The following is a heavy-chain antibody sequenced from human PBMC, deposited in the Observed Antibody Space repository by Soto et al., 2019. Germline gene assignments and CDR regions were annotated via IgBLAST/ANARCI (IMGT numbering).Heavy chain of an antibody. CDR2: INAGNGNT. V-gene: IGHV1-3*01. CDR3: ARNGGVTGTFKAFDY. CDR1: GYTSTSYA. J-gene: IGHJ4*02. Sequence: ASVKVSCKASGYTSTSYAMHWVRQAPGQRLEWMGWINAGNGNTKYSQKFQGRVTITRDTSASTAYMELSSLRSEDTAVYYCARNGGVTGTFKAFDYWGQGTLVTVSS. D-gene: IGHD1-7*01.